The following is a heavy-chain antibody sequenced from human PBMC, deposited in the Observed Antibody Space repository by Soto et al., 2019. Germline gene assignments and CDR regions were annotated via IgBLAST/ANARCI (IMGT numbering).Heavy chain of an antibody. CDR2: MNPNSGNA. CDR3: AMGAAVSSTPIDY. J-gene: IGHJ4*02. CDR1: GYTFTSYD. Sequence: ASVKVSCKASGYTFTSYDINWVRQATGQGLEWMGWMNPNSGNAGYAQKFQGRVTMTRNTSISTAYMELSSLRSEDTAVYYCAMGAAVSSTPIDYWGQGTLVTVSS. D-gene: IGHD2-2*01. V-gene: IGHV1-8*01.